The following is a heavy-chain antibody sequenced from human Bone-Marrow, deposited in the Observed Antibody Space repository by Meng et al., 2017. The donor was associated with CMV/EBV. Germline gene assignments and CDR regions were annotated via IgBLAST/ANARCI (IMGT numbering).Heavy chain of an antibody. J-gene: IGHJ4*02. Sequence: SLKISCAASGFTFDDYAMHWVRQAPGKGLEWVSGISWNSGSIGYADSVKGRFTISRDNSKNTLYLQMNSLRAEDTAVYYCARKPLRLGELSPIDYWGQGTLVTVSS. CDR3: ARKPLRLGELSPIDY. CDR2: ISWNSGSI. CDR1: GFTFDDYA. V-gene: IGHV3-9*01. D-gene: IGHD3-16*02.